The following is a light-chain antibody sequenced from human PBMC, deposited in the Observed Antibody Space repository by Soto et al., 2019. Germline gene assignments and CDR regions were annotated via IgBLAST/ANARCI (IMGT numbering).Light chain of an antibody. CDR1: QSVRSNC. CDR3: QQYGRPPQT. J-gene: IGKJ1*01. CDR2: GTS. Sequence: EIVLTQSPGTLSLSPGERATLSCRASQSVRSNCLAWYQHKPGQAPRLLIYGTSSRATDIPDRFTGSGSGTDFTLTISRLEPEDFAVYYCQQYGRPPQTFGQGTKVEIK. V-gene: IGKV3-20*01.